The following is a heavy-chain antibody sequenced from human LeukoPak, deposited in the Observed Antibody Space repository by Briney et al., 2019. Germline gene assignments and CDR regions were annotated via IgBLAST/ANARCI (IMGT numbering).Heavy chain of an antibody. J-gene: IGHJ4*02. V-gene: IGHV3-30*04. Sequence: GGSLRLSCAASGFTFSSYAMHWVRQAPGKGLEWVAVISYDGSNKYYADSVKGRFTISRDNSKNTLYLQMNSLRAEDTAVYYCAKGLSSGYYVYFDYWGQGTLVTVSS. CDR2: ISYDGSNK. CDR3: AKGLSSGYYVYFDY. CDR1: GFTFSSYA. D-gene: IGHD3-22*01.